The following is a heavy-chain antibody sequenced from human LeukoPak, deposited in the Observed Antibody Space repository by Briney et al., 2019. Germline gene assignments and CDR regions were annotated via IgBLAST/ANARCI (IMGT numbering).Heavy chain of an antibody. J-gene: IGHJ4*02. D-gene: IGHD3-9*01. Sequence: EASVKVSCKASGYTLTDYYLHWGRQATGQGLQWMGWINPNSGATHYAQNFQGRVTMTRDTSISTAYMELRSLSSDDTAVYYCARVGGGLYGFLTGYDYWVQGTLVTVSS. CDR3: ARVGGGLYGFLTGYDY. CDR1: GYTLTDYY. CDR2: INPNSGAT. V-gene: IGHV1-2*02.